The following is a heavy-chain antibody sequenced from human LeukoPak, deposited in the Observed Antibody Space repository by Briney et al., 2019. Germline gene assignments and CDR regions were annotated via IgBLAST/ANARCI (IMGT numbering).Heavy chain of an antibody. D-gene: IGHD3-22*01. Sequence: PSGTLSLTCAVSGGSISSSYYWSWIRQPPGKGLEWIGYIYHSGSTYYNPSLKSRATISVDRSKNQFSLKLSSVTAADTAVYYCARAYYDSRYAFDIWGQGTMVTVSS. CDR2: IYHSGST. CDR1: GGSISSSYY. CDR3: ARAYYDSRYAFDI. J-gene: IGHJ3*02. V-gene: IGHV4-30-2*01.